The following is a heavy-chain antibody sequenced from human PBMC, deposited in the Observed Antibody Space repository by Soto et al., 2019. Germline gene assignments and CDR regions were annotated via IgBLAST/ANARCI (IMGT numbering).Heavy chain of an antibody. CDR1: GGTFSSYT. V-gene: IGHV1-69*04. J-gene: IGHJ4*02. CDR2: IIPILGIA. Sequence: GASVKVSCKASGGTFSSYTISWVRQAPGQGLEWMGRIIPILGIANCAQKFQGRVTITADKSTSTAYMELSSLRSEDTAVYYCARDTGYSSGWSPDFDYWGQGTLVTVSS. CDR3: ARDTGYSSGWSPDFDY. D-gene: IGHD6-19*01.